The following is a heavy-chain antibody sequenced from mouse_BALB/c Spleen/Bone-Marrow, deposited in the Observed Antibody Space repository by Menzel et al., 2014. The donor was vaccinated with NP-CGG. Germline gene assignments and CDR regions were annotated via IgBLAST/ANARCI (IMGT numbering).Heavy chain of an antibody. CDR1: GFTFSSYS. D-gene: IGHD1-1*01. V-gene: IGHV5-12-2*01. Sequence: EVQGVESGGGLVQPGGSLKLSCTASGFTFSSYSMSWVRQTPEKRLEWVAYISNGGGSTYYPDAVKGRFTVSRDNAKNSLYLQMSSLKSEDTAMYYCTRHGEVQRFYYALDYWGQGTSVTVSS. J-gene: IGHJ4*01. CDR3: TRHGEVQRFYYALDY. CDR2: ISNGGGST.